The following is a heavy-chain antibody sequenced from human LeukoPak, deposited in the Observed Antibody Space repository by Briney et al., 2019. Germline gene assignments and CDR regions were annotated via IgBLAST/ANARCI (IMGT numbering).Heavy chain of an antibody. J-gene: IGHJ3*02. CDR2: IYHSGST. CDR1: GGSISSSNW. D-gene: IGHD4-17*01. CDR3: ARERFRDYGDFLDAFDI. V-gene: IGHV4-4*02. Sequence: PSETLSLTCAVSGGSISSSNWWSWVRQPPGKGLGWIGEIYHSGSTNYNPSLQSRVTISVDTSKNQFSLKLSTVTAADTAVYYCARERFRDYGDFLDAFDIWGQGTMVTVSS.